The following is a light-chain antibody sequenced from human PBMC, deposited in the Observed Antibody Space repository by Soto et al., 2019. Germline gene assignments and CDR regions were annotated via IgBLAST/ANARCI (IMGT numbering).Light chain of an antibody. CDR1: QSISRH. CDR3: QQTYSTPQP. CDR2: IAS. Sequence: GDRVPITCRASQSISRHLNWYQQKPGKAPKLLINIASSLQSGVPSRFSGSGSGTDFTLTISNVQPEDFATYYCQQTYSTPQPFGQGTRLEIK. J-gene: IGKJ5*01. V-gene: IGKV1-39*01.